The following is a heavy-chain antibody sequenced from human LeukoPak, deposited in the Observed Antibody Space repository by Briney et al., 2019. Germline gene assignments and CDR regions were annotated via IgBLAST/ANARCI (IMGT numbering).Heavy chain of an antibody. CDR2: IYTSGST. CDR3: ARDRYCSSTSCPRDYYYMDV. CDR1: GGSISSYY. J-gene: IGHJ6*03. V-gene: IGHV4-4*07. Sequence: SETLSLTCTVSGGSISSYYWSWIRQPAGKGLEWIGRIYTSGSTNYNPSLKSRVTMSVDTSKNQFSLKLSSVTAADTAVYYCARDRYCSSTSCPRDYYYMDVWGKGTTVTVSS. D-gene: IGHD2-2*01.